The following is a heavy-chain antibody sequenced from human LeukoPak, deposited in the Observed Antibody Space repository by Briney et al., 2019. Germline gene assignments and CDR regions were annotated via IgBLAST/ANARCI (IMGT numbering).Heavy chain of an antibody. J-gene: IGHJ6*02. CDR2: ISSSSSYI. CDR1: GFTFSSYS. D-gene: IGHD6-19*01. V-gene: IGHV3-21*01. Sequence: GGSLRLSCAASGFTFSSYSMNWVRQAPGKGLEWVSSISSSSSYIYYADSVKGRFTISRDNAKNLLYLQMNSLRAEDTAVYYCARDIAVAGTNYYYGMDVWGQGTTVTVSS. CDR3: ARDIAVAGTNYYYGMDV.